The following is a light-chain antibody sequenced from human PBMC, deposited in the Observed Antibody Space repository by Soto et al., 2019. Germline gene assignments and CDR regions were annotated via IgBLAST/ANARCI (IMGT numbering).Light chain of an antibody. J-gene: IGKJ4*01. CDR1: QDIKNY. CDR3: QQYGNLPPT. V-gene: IGKV1-33*01. Sequence: DIQMTLFPSSLSSSVVDRVTITCQARQDIKNYLNWYQQKTGKAPKLLIYGASGLETGVPYRFSGSGSGTDFTFTINRLEPEDFATYYCQQYGNLPPTFGRGTKVDIK. CDR2: GAS.